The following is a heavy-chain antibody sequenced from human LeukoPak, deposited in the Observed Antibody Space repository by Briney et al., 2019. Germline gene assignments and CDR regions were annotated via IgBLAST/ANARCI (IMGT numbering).Heavy chain of an antibody. CDR1: GGTFSSYA. CDR2: IIPIFGTA. CDR3: ARLVAGGFSVTDY. V-gene: IGHV1-69*13. Sequence: ASVKVSCKASGGTFSSYAISWVRQAPGQALEWMGGIIPIFGTANYAQKFQGRVTITADESTSTAYMELSSLRSEDTAVYYCARLVAGGFSVTDYWGQGTLVTVSS. D-gene: IGHD6-19*01. J-gene: IGHJ4*02.